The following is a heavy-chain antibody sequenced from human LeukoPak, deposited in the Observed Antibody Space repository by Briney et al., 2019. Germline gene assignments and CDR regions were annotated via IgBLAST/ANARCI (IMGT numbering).Heavy chain of an antibody. CDR2: NIPIFGTA. V-gene: IGHV1-69*06. D-gene: IGHD3-9*01. J-gene: IGHJ6*04. CDR1: GGTFSSYA. CDR3: ARVRDKYYDILTGYYNGYYYYGMDV. Sequence: SVKVSCKASGGTFSSYAISWVRQAPGQGLEWMGGNIPIFGTANYAQKFQGRVTITADKSTSTAYMELSSLRSEDTAVYYCARVRDKYYDILTGYYNGYYYYGMDVWGKGTTVTVSS.